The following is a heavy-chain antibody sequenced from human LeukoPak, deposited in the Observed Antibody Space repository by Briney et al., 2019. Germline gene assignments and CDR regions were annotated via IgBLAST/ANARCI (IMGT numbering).Heavy chain of an antibody. V-gene: IGHV4-30-2*01. D-gene: IGHD2-2*01. J-gene: IGHJ3*02. CDR3: ARRNIVPAAIPRSGRPFDI. CDR1: GGSISSGGYY. CDR2: INHSGST. Sequence: PSQTLSLICTVSGGSISSGGYYWSWIRQPPGKGLEWIGEINHSGSTNYNPSLKSRVTISVDTSKNQFSLKLSSVTAADTAVYYCARRNIVPAAIPRSGRPFDIRGQGTMVTVSS.